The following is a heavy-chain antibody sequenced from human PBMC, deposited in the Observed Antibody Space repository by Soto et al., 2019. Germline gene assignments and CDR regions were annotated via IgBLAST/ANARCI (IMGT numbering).Heavy chain of an antibody. CDR2: INHSGGT. D-gene: IGHD6-13*01. CDR1: GGSFSGYY. V-gene: IGHV4-34*01. CDR3: ARGFPLAAAGTHFDY. Sequence: PSETLSLTCAVYGGSFSGYYWSWIRQPPGKGLEWIGEINHSGGTNYNPSLKSRVTISLDTSKNQFSLKLSSVTAADTAVYYCARGFPLAAAGTHFDYWGQGTLVTVSS. J-gene: IGHJ4*02.